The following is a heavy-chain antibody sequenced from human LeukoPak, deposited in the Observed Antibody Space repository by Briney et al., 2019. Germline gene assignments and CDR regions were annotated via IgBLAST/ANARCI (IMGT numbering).Heavy chain of an antibody. Sequence: PSETLSLTCAVYGGSFSGYYWSWIRQPPGKGLEWIGEINHSGSTNYNPSLKSRVTISVDTSKNQFSLKLSSVTAADTAVYYCARGVEYSSSSAHFDYWGQGTLVTVSS. V-gene: IGHV4-34*01. CDR1: GGSFSGYY. D-gene: IGHD6-6*01. CDR3: ARGVEYSSSSAHFDY. CDR2: INHSGST. J-gene: IGHJ4*02.